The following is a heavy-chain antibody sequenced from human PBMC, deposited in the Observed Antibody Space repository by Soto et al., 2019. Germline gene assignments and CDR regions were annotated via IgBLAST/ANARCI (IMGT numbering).Heavy chain of an antibody. CDR2: ISGSGGSP. J-gene: IGHJ4*02. V-gene: IGHV3-23*01. Sequence: GSLRLSCAASGFTFSTYTMSWVRQAPGKGLEWVSVISGSGGSPSYADSVQGRFTISRDNPKNTLYLQMNSLRAEDTAMYYCAKARCSTTNCYVPDYWGQGTLVTVSS. CDR1: GFTFSTYT. D-gene: IGHD2-2*01. CDR3: AKARCSTTNCYVPDY.